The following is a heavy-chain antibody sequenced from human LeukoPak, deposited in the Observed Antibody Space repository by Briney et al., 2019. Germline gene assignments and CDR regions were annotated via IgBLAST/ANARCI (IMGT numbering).Heavy chain of an antibody. D-gene: IGHD1-26*01. J-gene: IGHJ1*01. Sequence: SETLSLTCTVSGGSISSNSYYWGWIRQPPGKGLEWIESMYYSGSTYYNPSLKSRLTISVDTSKNQFSLKLSSVTAADTAVYYCARESFEGAKPEYFQHWGQGTLVTVSS. CDR2: MYYSGST. CDR1: GGSISSNSYY. V-gene: IGHV4-39*07. CDR3: ARESFEGAKPEYFQH.